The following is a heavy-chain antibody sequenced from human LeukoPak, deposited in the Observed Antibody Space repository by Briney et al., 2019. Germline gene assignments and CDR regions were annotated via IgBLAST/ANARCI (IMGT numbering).Heavy chain of an antibody. CDR1: GLTFSSFA. D-gene: IGHD5-24*01. CDR2: ITGSAGAT. CDR3: AKMKGATEYYYYAMDV. V-gene: IGHV3-23*01. J-gene: IGHJ6*04. Sequence: QPGGSLRLSCAVSGLTFSSFAMSWVHQAPGKGLEWVSAITGSAGATWYADAVKGRFTISRDNSKNTMYLQMNSLGAEDTALYYCAKMKGATEYYYYAMDVWGKGTMVSVSS.